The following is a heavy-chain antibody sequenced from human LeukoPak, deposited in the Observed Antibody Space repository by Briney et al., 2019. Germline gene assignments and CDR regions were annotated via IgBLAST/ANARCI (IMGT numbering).Heavy chain of an antibody. V-gene: IGHV3-53*01. Sequence: GGTLRLSCAASGFTVSSNYMSWVRQAPGKGLEWVSVIYSGGSTYYADSVKGRFTISRDNSKNTLYLQMNSLRAEDTAVYYCARDEGGNWFDPWGQGTLVTVSS. J-gene: IGHJ5*02. CDR1: GFTVSSNY. CDR3: ARDEGGNWFDP. CDR2: IYSGGST. D-gene: IGHD3-16*01.